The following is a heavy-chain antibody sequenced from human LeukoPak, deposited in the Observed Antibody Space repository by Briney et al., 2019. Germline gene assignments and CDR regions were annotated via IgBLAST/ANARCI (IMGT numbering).Heavy chain of an antibody. CDR1: GFTFGNSA. D-gene: IGHD3-16*01. Sequence: GGSLKLSCDVSGFTFGNSAMSWVRQAPGKGLEWISGISASGHYTYTADSLKGRFTISRDNSKNTLYLQMNSLRAEDTALYYCAKDGSWGDYYFYFYIDVWGKGTTVTVSS. V-gene: IGHV3-23*01. J-gene: IGHJ6*03. CDR3: AKDGSWGDYYFYFYIDV. CDR2: ISASGHYT.